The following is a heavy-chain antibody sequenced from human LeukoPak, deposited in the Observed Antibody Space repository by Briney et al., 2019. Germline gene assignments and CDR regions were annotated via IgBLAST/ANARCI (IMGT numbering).Heavy chain of an antibody. CDR2: IRYDGSNK. CDR1: GFTFSSYG. CDR3: AKGDFSGSFQTGFDY. Sequence: GGSLRLSCAASGFTFSSYGMHWVRQAPGKGLEWVAFIRYDGSNKYYADSVKGRFTISRDNSKNTLYLQMNSLRAEDTAVYCCAKGDFSGSFQTGFDYWGQGTLVTVSS. J-gene: IGHJ4*02. D-gene: IGHD1-26*01. V-gene: IGHV3-30*02.